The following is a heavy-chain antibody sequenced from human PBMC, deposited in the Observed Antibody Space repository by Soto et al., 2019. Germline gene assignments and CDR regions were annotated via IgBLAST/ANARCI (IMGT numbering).Heavy chain of an antibody. V-gene: IGHV1-46*01. J-gene: IGHJ6*02. D-gene: IGHD4-17*01. CDR3: AREGLVLVPTTVNSDYYYYAMDV. Sequence: ASVKVSCKASGYTFTSYYMHWVRQAPGQGLEWMGIINPSGGSTSYAQKFQGRVTITADESTSTVYMELRTLRPEDTAVYYCAREGLVLVPTTVNSDYYYYAMDVWGQGTTVTVSS. CDR2: INPSGGST. CDR1: GYTFTSYY.